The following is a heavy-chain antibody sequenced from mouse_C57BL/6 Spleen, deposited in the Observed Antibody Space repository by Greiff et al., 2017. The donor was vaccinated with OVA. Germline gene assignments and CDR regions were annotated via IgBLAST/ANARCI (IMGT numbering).Heavy chain of an antibody. CDR1: GFTIKDYY. Sequence: VQLQQSGAELVKPGASVKLSCTASGFTIKDYYMHWVKQRTEQGLEWIGRIDTEDGETKYAPKFKGKATITADTSSNTAYLQLSSLTSEDTAVYYWARPAGTARATWFAYWGQGTLVTVAA. J-gene: IGHJ3*01. D-gene: IGHD3-1*01. V-gene: IGHV14-2*01. CDR2: IDTEDGET. CDR3: ARPAGTARATWFAY.